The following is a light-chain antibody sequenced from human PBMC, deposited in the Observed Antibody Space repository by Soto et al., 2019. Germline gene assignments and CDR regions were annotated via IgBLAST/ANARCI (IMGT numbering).Light chain of an antibody. J-gene: IGLJ1*01. CDR1: GSDVGGYNY. Sequence: QSALTQPPHVSGSPGQSITISCTGTGSDVGGYNYVSWYQQQSGKAPKLMIHEVSNRPSGVSNRFSGSKSGNTASLTISGLQAEDYAYYDGSSDPRSRASRLGTGPNVTVL. CDR3: SSDPRSRASR. V-gene: IGLV2-14*01. CDR2: EVS.